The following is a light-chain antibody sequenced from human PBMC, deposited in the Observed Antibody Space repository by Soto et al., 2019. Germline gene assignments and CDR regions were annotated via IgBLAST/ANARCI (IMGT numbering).Light chain of an antibody. V-gene: IGKV4-1*01. CDR2: WAS. Sequence: DIVMTQSPDSLAVFLGERATINCKSSQTVLYSSNNKNYLAWYLQKPGQPPKLLIYWASTRESGVPDRFSGSGSGTDFTLTISSLQAGDVAVYYCQQYYSTPHTFGQGTKLEIK. CDR3: QQYYSTPHT. J-gene: IGKJ2*01. CDR1: QTVLYSSNNKNY.